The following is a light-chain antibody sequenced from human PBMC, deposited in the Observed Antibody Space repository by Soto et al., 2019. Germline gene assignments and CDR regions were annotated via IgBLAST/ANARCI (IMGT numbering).Light chain of an antibody. Sequence: QSVLTQPPSVSAAPGRRVTISCSGSSSNVGENYVSWYQQLPGTAPRLLIYDNTKRPSGIPDRFSGSKSGTSASLGITGLQTWDEADYYCGTWDSSLRAVVFGGGTKLTVL. V-gene: IGLV1-51*01. CDR1: SSNVGENY. CDR2: DNT. CDR3: GTWDSSLRAVV. J-gene: IGLJ2*01.